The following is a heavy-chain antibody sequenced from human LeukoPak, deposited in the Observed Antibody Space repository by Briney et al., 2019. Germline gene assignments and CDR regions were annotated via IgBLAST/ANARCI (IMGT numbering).Heavy chain of an antibody. D-gene: IGHD2-15*01. CDR3: ARDQGLGIVVVVAAGGLDY. Sequence: GRSLRLSCAASGFTFSSYAMHWVRQAPGKGLEWVAVISYDGSNKYYADSVKGRFTISRDNSKNTLYLQMNSLRAEDTAVYYCARDQGLGIVVVVAAGGLDYWGQGTLVTVSS. J-gene: IGHJ4*02. V-gene: IGHV3-30-3*01. CDR2: ISYDGSNK. CDR1: GFTFSSYA.